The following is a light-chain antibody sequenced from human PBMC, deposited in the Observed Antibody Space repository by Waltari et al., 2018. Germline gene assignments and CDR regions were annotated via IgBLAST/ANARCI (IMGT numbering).Light chain of an antibody. V-gene: IGKV3-20*01. CDR1: QTVSKNY. CDR3: QQCAMSPLT. CDR2: DAS. J-gene: IGKJ4*01. Sequence: ELVLTQSPGTLSLSPGERATLSCRASQTVSKNYLAWYQQKPGQAPRLLIDDASDRATGIPDRFSGSGSGTDFTLTISRLEPEDFAVYYCQQCAMSPLTFGGGTKVEI.